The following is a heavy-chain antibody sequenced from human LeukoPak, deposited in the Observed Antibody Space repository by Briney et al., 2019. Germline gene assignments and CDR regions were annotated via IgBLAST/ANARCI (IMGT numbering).Heavy chain of an antibody. CDR1: AYTFTGYY. J-gene: IGHJ4*02. CDR2: IHPSDGST. V-gene: IGHV1-46*01. CDR3: SRGGSSSYYFDY. D-gene: IGHD6-13*01. Sequence: ASVKVSCKASAYTFTGYYMHWVRQAPGQGPEWMGVIHPSDGSTSYAPKFQGRVTMTRDTSTTTVYMELSSLTSEDTAVYYCSRGGSSSYYFDYWGQGTLVTVSS.